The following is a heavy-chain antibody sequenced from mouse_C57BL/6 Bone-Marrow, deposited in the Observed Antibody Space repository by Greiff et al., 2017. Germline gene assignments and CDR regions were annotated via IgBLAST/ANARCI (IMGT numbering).Heavy chain of an antibody. CDR1: GYTFTSYW. Sequence: VQLQQPGAELVKPGASVKMSCKASGYTFTSYWITWVKQRPGQGLEWIGDIYPGSGSTNYNEKFKSKATLTVDTSSSTAYMQLSSLTSEDSAVYYCARGDGSSYVAWFAYWGQGTLVTVSA. CDR3: ARGDGSSYVAWFAY. J-gene: IGHJ3*01. D-gene: IGHD1-1*01. V-gene: IGHV1-55*01. CDR2: IYPGSGST.